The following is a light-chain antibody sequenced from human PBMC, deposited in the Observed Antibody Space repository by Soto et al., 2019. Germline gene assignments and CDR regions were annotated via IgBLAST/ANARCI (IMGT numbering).Light chain of an antibody. CDR2: AAS. CDR3: QEYGSSSQT. V-gene: IGKV3-20*01. Sequence: EIVLTQSPGTLSFSLGEIATLSRRASQSVSSNYLGWYQQKPGQAPRLLIYAASSRVTGIPDRFSGSGSGTDFTLTISRLEPEDFAVYYCQEYGSSSQTFGQGTMVDIK. CDR1: QSVSSNY. J-gene: IGKJ1*01.